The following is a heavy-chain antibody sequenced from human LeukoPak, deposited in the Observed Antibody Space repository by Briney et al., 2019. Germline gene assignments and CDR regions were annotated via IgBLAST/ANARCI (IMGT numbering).Heavy chain of an antibody. J-gene: IGHJ4*02. CDR2: ISYDGSNK. CDR3: AKIVHPYYYFDN. CDR1: GFTFSSYA. V-gene: IGHV3-30*04. Sequence: PGGSLRLSWAASGFTFSSYAIHWVRQAPGKWLEWVAVISYDGSNKYYAASVKGRLTSSRDNSKNSLYLQMNSLRAEDTAVYYCAKIVHPYYYFDNWGQGTLVTVSS. D-gene: IGHD6-6*01.